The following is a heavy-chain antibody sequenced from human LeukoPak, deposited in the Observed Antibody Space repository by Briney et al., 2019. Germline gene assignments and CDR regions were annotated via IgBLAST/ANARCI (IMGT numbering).Heavy chain of an antibody. CDR3: AKGGKWDVTPFDY. Sequence: GGSLRLSCAASGFTFTSYSMNWVRQAPGKGLEWVSTISGGGGSTYYADSVKGRFTISRDNSKNTLYLQVNSLRAEDTAVYYCAKGGKWDVTPFDYWSQGTLVTVSS. V-gene: IGHV3-23*01. J-gene: IGHJ4*02. CDR2: ISGGGGST. CDR1: GFTFTSYS. D-gene: IGHD1-26*01.